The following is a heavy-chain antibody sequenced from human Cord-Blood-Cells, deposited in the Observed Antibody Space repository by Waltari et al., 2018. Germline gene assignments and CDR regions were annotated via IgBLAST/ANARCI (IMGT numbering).Heavy chain of an antibody. J-gene: IGHJ4*02. Sequence: QVQLQESGPGLVKPSETLSLTCAVSGYSISSGYYWGWIRPPPGKGLEWIGSIYHSGSTYYNPSLKSRVTISVDTSKNQFSLKLSSVTAADTAVYYCARGGGSGSYYNSFDYWGQGTLVTVSS. D-gene: IGHD3-10*01. CDR2: IYHSGST. V-gene: IGHV4-38-2*01. CDR3: ARGGGSGSYYNSFDY. CDR1: GYSISSGYY.